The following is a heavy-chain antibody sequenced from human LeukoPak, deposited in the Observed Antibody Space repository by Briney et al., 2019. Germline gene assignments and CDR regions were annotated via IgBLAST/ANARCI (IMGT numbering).Heavy chain of an antibody. CDR1: SFTFSAYG. Sequence: GGSLRLSCAASSFTFSAYGMHWVRQAPGKGLEWVSRIESDGSGTRYADSVKGRFTISRDNAKNTLYLQMNSLSAEDTAVYYCARDTYYYNSSAFYHYYYGMDVWGQGTTVTVSS. D-gene: IGHD3-22*01. CDR2: IESDGSGT. CDR3: ARDTYYYNSSAFYHYYYGMDV. J-gene: IGHJ6*02. V-gene: IGHV3-74*01.